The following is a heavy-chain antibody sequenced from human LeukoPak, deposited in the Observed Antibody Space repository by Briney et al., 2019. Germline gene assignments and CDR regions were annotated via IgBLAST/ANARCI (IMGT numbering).Heavy chain of an antibody. CDR2: MNPNSGNT. CDR3: ARVGYCSSTSCYNFDP. J-gene: IGHJ5*02. V-gene: IGHV1-8*02. D-gene: IGHD2-2*02. CDR1: GYTFTGYY. Sequence: ASVKVSCKASGYTFTGYYMHWVRQAPGQGLEWMGWMNPNSGNTGYAQKFQGRVTMTRNTSISTAYMELSSLRSEDTAVYYCARVGYCSSTSCYNFDPWGQGTLVTVSS.